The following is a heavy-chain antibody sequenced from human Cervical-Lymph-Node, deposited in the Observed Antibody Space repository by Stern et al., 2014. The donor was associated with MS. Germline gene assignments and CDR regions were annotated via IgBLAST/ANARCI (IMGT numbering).Heavy chain of an antibody. CDR2: IRGSGGST. D-gene: IGHD2-15*01. CDR3: AKDQPYCSGGSCYPRYYGMDV. V-gene: IGHV3-23*04. J-gene: IGHJ6*02. CDR1: GFTFSSYA. Sequence: VQLVESGGGLVQPGGSLRLSCAASGFTFSSYAMSWVRQAPGKGLEWVSTIRGSGGSTYYADSVKGRFTISRDNSKNTLYLQMNSLRAEDTAVYYCAKDQPYCSGGSCYPRYYGMDVWGQGTTVTVSS.